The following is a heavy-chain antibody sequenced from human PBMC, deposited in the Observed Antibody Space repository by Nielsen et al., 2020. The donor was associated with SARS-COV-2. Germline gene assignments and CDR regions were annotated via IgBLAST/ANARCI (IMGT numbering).Heavy chain of an antibody. CDR1: GESFRGFY. V-gene: IGHV4-34*01. D-gene: IGHD5-24*01. Sequence: SETLSLTCGVHGESFRGFYWTWIRQAPGKGLEWIGEINHNGGTNYISPLTSRVTISVDTSRRQFSLKMTSLTAADTAVYYCARGRDGGIYAYLHHMDVWGEVTAVTVSS. CDR3: ARGRDGGIYAYLHHMDV. J-gene: IGHJ6*03. CDR2: INHNGGT.